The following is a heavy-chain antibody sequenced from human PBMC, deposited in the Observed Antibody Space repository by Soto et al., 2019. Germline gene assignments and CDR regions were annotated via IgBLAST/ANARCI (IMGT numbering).Heavy chain of an antibody. CDR3: ARQLVPTSLFDS. D-gene: IGHD5-18*01. CDR2: IDPSDSYT. V-gene: IGHV5-10-1*01. Sequence: PGESLKISCKGSGYSFTNYWIYWVRQMPGKGLEWMGKIDPSDSYTNYNPSFQGHVTISTDKSVSTAYLQWSSLQASDTAIYYCARQLVPTSLFDSWGQGTLVTVSS. CDR1: GYSFTNYW. J-gene: IGHJ4*02.